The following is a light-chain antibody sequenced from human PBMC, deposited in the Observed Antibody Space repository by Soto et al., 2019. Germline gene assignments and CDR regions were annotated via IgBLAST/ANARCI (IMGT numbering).Light chain of an antibody. J-gene: IGKJ1*01. Sequence: KVLTHSPATLSVALGERPTLSSRASQRVSSNLAWYQQKPGQAPSLLIYGAFTRATGIPARFSGTGSGTEFTLTISSLQSEDFALYYCQQYNDWPLTFGQGTKVDIK. CDR3: QQYNDWPLT. CDR1: QRVSSN. CDR2: GAF. V-gene: IGKV3-15*01.